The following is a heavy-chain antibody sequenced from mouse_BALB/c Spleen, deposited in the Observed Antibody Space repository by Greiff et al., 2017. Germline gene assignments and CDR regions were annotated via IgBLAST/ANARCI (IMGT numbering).Heavy chain of an antibody. Sequence: DVKLVESGGGLVKPGGSLKLSCAASGFTFSSYAMSWVRQTPEKRLEWVATISSGGSYTYYPDSVKGRFTISRDNAKNTLYLQMSSLRSEDTAMYYCARHENFAYWGQGTLVTVSA. CDR1: GFTFSSYA. V-gene: IGHV5-9-3*01. J-gene: IGHJ3*01. CDR2: ISSGGSYT. CDR3: ARHENFAY.